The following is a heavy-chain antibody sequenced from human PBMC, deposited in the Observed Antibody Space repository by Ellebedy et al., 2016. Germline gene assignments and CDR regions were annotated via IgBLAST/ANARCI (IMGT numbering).Heavy chain of an antibody. V-gene: IGHV3-23*01. J-gene: IGHJ4*02. CDR1: GLRFSIYA. D-gene: IGHD3-3*01. Sequence: GESLKISCAASGLRFSIYAMSWVRQAPGKGLEWVSSIGASGSRTHYGDSVKGRFTISRDYSKNMLYLQMNSLRAEDTAVYYCTKDLWAGRDFGIVTVDYWGQGTLVTVSS. CDR2: IGASGSRT. CDR3: TKDLWAGRDFGIVTVDY.